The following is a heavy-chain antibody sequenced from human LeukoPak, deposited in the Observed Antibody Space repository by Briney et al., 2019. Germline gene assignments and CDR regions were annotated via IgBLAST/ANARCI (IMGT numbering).Heavy chain of an antibody. V-gene: IGHV4-38-2*02. CDR3: ARDVYGEGSSAGWFDP. Sequence: NTSETLSLTCTVSGYSISSGYYWGWIRQPPGKGLEWIGSIYYSGSTYYNPSLKSRVTISVDTSKNQFSLKLSSVTAADTAVYYCARDVYGEGSSAGWFDPWGQGTLVTVSS. CDR2: IYYSGST. J-gene: IGHJ5*02. D-gene: IGHD6-6*01. CDR1: GYSISSGYY.